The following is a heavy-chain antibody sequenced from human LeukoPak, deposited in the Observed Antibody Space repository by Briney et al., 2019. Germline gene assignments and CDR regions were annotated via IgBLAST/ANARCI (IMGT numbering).Heavy chain of an antibody. Sequence: PGGSLRLSCAASGFTFSSYWMHWVRQAPGKGLVWVSRINSDGSSTSYADSVKGRFTISRDNAKDTLYLQMNSLRAEDTAVYYCARGGQWNGYFDYWGQGTLVTVST. CDR2: INSDGSST. CDR3: ARGGQWNGYFDY. V-gene: IGHV3-74*01. J-gene: IGHJ4*02. D-gene: IGHD3-3*01. CDR1: GFTFSSYW.